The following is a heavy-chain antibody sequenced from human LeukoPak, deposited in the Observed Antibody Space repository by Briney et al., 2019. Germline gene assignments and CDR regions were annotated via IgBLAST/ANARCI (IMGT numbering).Heavy chain of an antibody. CDR1: GFTFSSYA. CDR3: AKAYSNYANYYGMDV. Sequence: GGSLRLSCAASGFTFSSYAMIWVRQAPGKGLEWVSSISGTGYSTYYADSVKGRFTMSRDNSKNTLYLQMNSLRAEDTAVYYCAKAYSNYANYYGMDVWGQGTTVTVSS. CDR2: ISGTGYST. J-gene: IGHJ6*02. V-gene: IGHV3-23*01. D-gene: IGHD4-11*01.